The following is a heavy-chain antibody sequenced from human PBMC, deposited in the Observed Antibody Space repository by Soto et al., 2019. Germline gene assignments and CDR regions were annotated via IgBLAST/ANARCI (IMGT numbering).Heavy chain of an antibody. J-gene: IGHJ5*02. CDR2: IYHSGST. CDR3: ARASEYTLGWFDP. V-gene: IGHV4-30-4*08. Sequence: SETLSLTCTVSGGSMSSNEHYWSWMRQPPGKGLEWIGYIYHSGSTYYTPSLKGRVTISVDTSKSQFSLKLASVTAADTGVYFCARASEYTLGWFDPWGLGTLVTVSS. D-gene: IGHD6-6*01. CDR1: GGSMSSNEHY.